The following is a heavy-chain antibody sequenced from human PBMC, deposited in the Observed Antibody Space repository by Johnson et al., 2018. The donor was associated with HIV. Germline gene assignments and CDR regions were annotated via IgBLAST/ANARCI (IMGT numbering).Heavy chain of an antibody. J-gene: IGHJ3*02. CDR3: ATRDPTHRPGVFDI. Sequence: QVQLVESGGGLVKPGGSLRLSCAASGFTFSDYYMSWIRQAPGTGLEWISYISSSGSTIYYADSVKGRFTISRDNVKNSLYLQMNSLRAEDTAVYYCATRDPTHRPGVFDIWGQGTMVTISS. D-gene: IGHD1-14*01. V-gene: IGHV3-11*04. CDR2: ISSSGSTI. CDR1: GFTFSDYY.